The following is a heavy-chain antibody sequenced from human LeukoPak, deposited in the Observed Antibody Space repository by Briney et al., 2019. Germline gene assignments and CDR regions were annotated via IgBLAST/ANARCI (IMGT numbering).Heavy chain of an antibody. CDR3: AKDHEVVAASPAWFDY. CDR2: IRYAGSNK. D-gene: IGHD2-15*01. Sequence: GESLTLSCVASGFTFSSNGLHWVRQAPGKGLEWVAFIRYAGSNKYYEDSVKGRSTIYRHTPKHPLYMQMNSQRAEDTAMSFCAKDHEVVAASPAWFDYWGQGTLVTVSS. J-gene: IGHJ4*02. CDR1: GFTFSSNG. V-gene: IGHV3-30*02.